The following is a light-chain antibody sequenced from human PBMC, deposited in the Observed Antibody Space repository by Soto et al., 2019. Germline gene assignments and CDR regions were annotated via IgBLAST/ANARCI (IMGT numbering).Light chain of an antibody. CDR1: GSNIGKND. Sequence: QSELTQPPSVSASPGQTVTISCSGSGSNIGKNDVSWYLQLPGAAPKLLIYDTNKRPSGIPDRFSGSKSGTTATLGITGLHTGDEADYFCETGYTRLSFLVFGGGTKVTVL. CDR2: DTN. CDR3: ETGYTRLSFLV. V-gene: IGLV1-51*01. J-gene: IGLJ2*01.